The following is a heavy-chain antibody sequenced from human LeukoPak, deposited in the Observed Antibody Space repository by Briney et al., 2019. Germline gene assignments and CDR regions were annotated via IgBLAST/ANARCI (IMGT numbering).Heavy chain of an antibody. V-gene: IGHV1-46*01. D-gene: IGHD3-9*01. Sequence: ASVKVSCKASGYTFTSYYMHWVRQAPGQGLEWMGIINPSGGSTSYAQKFQGRVTMTRDTSTSTVYMELSSLRSEDTAVNYCASSYDILTGYYSPSYGMDVWGQGTTVTVSS. CDR1: GYTFTSYY. J-gene: IGHJ6*02. CDR3: ASSYDILTGYYSPSYGMDV. CDR2: INPSGGST.